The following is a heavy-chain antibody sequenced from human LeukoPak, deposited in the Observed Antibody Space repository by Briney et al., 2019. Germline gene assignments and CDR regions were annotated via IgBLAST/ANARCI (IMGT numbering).Heavy chain of an antibody. D-gene: IGHD3-22*01. J-gene: IGHJ4*02. CDR3: ARGVRDFYDGSGYYSPFDS. CDR1: GDSVSSTGAA. Sequence: SQTLSLTCAISGDSVSSTGAAWNWLRQSPSRGLEWLGRTYYRSQWNYDYAVSVQSRISIKEDIYKNELSLQLDSVTPGDTAVYYCARGVRDFYDGSGYYSPFDSWGLGTLVTVSS. V-gene: IGHV6-1*01. CDR2: TYYRSQWNY.